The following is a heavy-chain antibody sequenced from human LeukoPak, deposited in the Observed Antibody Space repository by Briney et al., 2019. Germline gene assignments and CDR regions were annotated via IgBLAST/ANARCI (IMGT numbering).Heavy chain of an antibody. Sequence: GGSLRLSCAASGFAVISNYMSWVGRAPGKGLEWVSVIYSGGSTYYADSVKGRFTISRDNSKNTLYLQMNTLRAEDTAVYYCARERCSGGSCFLDYWGQGTLVTVSS. J-gene: IGHJ4*02. CDR3: ARERCSGGSCFLDY. V-gene: IGHV3-66*01. D-gene: IGHD2-15*01. CDR1: GFAVISNY. CDR2: IYSGGST.